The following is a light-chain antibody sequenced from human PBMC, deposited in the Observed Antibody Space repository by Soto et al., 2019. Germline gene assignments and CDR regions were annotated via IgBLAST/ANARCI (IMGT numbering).Light chain of an antibody. CDR3: QKYNSAPWK. CDR1: QGISYY. CDR2: AAS. J-gene: IGKJ1*01. Sequence: DIQMTQSPSSLSASVGDRVTITCRASQGISYYLAWYQQKPGKVPKLLIYAASTLQSGVPSRFSGSGSGTDFTLTISSLQPEDVATYYCQKYNSAPWKFGQGTKVDIK. V-gene: IGKV1-27*01.